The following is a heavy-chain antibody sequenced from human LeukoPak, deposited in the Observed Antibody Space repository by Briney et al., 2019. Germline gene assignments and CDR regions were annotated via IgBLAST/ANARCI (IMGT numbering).Heavy chain of an antibody. V-gene: IGHV4-39*07. CDR3: ARDFFVGRYYDRTPPDAFDI. Sequence: PSETLSLTCTVSGCSISSSSCYWGWIRQPPGKGLECIGCIYHSGSTYYNPSLKSRVTISVDTSKNQFSLKLSSVTAADTAVYYCARDFFVGRYYDRTPPDAFDIWGQGTMVTVSS. D-gene: IGHD3-22*01. J-gene: IGHJ3*02. CDR1: GCSISSSSCY. CDR2: IYHSGST.